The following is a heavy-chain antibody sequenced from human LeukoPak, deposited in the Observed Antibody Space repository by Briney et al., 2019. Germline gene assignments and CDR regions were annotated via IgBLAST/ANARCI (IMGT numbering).Heavy chain of an antibody. V-gene: IGHV4-34*01. CDR1: GGSFSGYY. D-gene: IGHD4-11*01. CDR3: VRDLVTTGTCYMDV. Sequence: SETLSLTCAVYGGSFSGYYWSWLRQPPGKGLEWIGEINHSGSTNYNPSLKSRVTISVDTSKNQFSLKLSSVTAADTAVYYCVRDLVTTGTCYMDVWGKGTTVTVSS. J-gene: IGHJ6*03. CDR2: INHSGST.